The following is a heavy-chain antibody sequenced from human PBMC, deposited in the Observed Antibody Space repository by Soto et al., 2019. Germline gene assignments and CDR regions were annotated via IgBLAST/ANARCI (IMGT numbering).Heavy chain of an antibody. CDR1: GFTFSSYA. V-gene: IGHV3-30-3*01. D-gene: IGHD1-26*01. CDR2: ISYDGSNK. Sequence: QVQLVESGGGVVQPGRSLRLSCVASGFTFSSYAMHWVRQAPGKGLEWVAVISYDGSNKYYADSVKGRFTISRDNSKNTLYLQMNSLRAEGTAVYYCARDGREGFFDYWGQGTLVTVSS. CDR3: ARDGREGFFDY. J-gene: IGHJ4*02.